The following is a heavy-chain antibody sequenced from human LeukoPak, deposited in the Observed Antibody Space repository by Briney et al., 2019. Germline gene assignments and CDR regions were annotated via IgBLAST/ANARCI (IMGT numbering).Heavy chain of an antibody. D-gene: IGHD6-6*01. CDR1: EFTFVRYA. V-gene: IGHV3-48*04. Sequence: GGSLRLSCAASEFTFVRYAMNWVRQAPGKGLEWVSYISSSSFKIGYADSVKGRFTISRDNAKNSLYLQMNSLRAEDTAVYYCARDRGQLDWFDPWGQGTLVTVSS. J-gene: IGHJ5*02. CDR2: ISSSSFKI. CDR3: ARDRGQLDWFDP.